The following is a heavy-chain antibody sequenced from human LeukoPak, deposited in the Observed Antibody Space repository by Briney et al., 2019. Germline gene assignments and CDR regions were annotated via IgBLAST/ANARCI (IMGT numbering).Heavy chain of an antibody. CDR2: VHYSGGT. CDR3: ARVNYDNNWFDS. CDR1: NGSISNGGYY. D-gene: IGHD3-22*01. J-gene: IGHJ5*01. Sequence: PSQTLSLTCTVSNGSISNGGYYWSWIRQHPGRGLEWIGYVHYSGGTYYNPSLKSRVTISRDTSNNQFSLKLSSVTAADTAVYYCARVNYDNNWFDSWGQGTLITVSS. V-gene: IGHV4-31*03.